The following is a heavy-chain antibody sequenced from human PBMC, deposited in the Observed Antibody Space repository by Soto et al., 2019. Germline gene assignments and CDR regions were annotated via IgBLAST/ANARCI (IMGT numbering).Heavy chain of an antibody. CDR3: ARGGVATSFYY. CDR1: GGSFSGYY. J-gene: IGHJ4*02. D-gene: IGHD5-12*01. Sequence: QVQLQQWGAGLLKPSDTLSLTCAVYGGSFSGYYWSWIRQPPGKGLEWIGEINHSGSTNYNPSLKSRVTISVDTSKNQFSLKLSSVTAADTAVYYCARGGVATSFYYWGQGTLVTVSS. CDR2: INHSGST. V-gene: IGHV4-34*01.